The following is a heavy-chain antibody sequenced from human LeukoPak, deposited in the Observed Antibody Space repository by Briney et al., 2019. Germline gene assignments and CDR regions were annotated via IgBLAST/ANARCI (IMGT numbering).Heavy chain of an antibody. CDR1: GGSISSHY. CDR2: IYSSGRT. J-gene: IGHJ4*02. V-gene: IGHV4-4*07. CDR3: ARVLRFLEGDY. Sequence: SETLSLTCTVSGGSISSHYCSWIRQPAGKGLEWLGRIYSSGRTNYNPSLKSRVTISVDTSKNQFSPKLSSVTAADTAVYYCARVLRFLEGDYWGQGTLVTVSS. D-gene: IGHD3-3*01.